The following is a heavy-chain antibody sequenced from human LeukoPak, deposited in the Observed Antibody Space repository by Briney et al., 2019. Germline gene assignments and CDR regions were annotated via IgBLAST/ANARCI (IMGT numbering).Heavy chain of an antibody. CDR2: ISSSSSYI. D-gene: IGHD1-26*01. CDR3: ARDSSSGSSFDY. V-gene: IGHV3-21*01. J-gene: IGHJ4*02. Sequence: GGSLRLSCAASGFTFSSYGMNWVRQAPGKELEWVSSISSSSSYIYYADSVKGRFTISRDNAKNSLYLQMNSLRAEDTAVYYCARDSSSGSSFDYWGQGTLVTVSS. CDR1: GFTFSSYG.